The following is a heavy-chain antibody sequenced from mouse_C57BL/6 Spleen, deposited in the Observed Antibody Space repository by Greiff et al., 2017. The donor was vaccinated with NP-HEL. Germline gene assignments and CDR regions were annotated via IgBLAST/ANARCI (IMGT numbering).Heavy chain of an antibody. CDR2: LSYSGST. V-gene: IGHV3-1*01. J-gene: IGHJ4*01. CDR3: ARGVYATFYAMDY. D-gene: IGHD6-1*01. CDR1: GYSITSGYD. Sequence: EVQLVESGPGMVKPSQSLSLTCTVTGYSITSGYDWHWIRHFPGNKLEWMGYLSYSGSTNYNPSLKSRISITHDTAKNHFFLKLNSVTTEDTATDYCARGVYATFYAMDYWGQGTSVTVSS.